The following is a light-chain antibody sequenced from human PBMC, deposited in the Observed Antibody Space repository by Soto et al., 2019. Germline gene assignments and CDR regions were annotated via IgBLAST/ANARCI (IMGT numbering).Light chain of an antibody. CDR3: QQRHSYPIT. V-gene: IGKV1-9*01. CDR1: QGISDY. CDR2: TAS. Sequence: DIQLTQSPSFLSASVGDRVPITCRASQGISDYLAWYQQEPGKAPKLLIHTASTLQSGVPSRFSGSGSGTEFTLTISSLQPEDFASYYCQQRHSYPITFGQGTRLEI. J-gene: IGKJ5*01.